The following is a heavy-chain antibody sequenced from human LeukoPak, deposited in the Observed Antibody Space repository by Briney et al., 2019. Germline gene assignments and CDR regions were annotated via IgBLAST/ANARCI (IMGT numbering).Heavy chain of an antibody. CDR2: IKQDGTEK. D-gene: IGHD6-13*01. CDR3: ARVDIAAAGKDY. Sequence: PGGSLRLSCAASGFTFSSYGMSWVRQAPGKGLEWVANIKQDGTEKYYVDSVKGRFTISRDNAKNSLYLQMNSLRAEDTAVYYCARVDIAAAGKDYWGQGTLVTVSS. V-gene: IGHV3-7*01. CDR1: GFTFSSYG. J-gene: IGHJ4*02.